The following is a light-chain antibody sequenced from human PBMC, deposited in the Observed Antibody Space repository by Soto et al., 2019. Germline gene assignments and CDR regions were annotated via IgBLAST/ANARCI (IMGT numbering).Light chain of an antibody. J-gene: IGLJ3*02. Sequence: QSVLTQPRSVSGSPGQSVTISCTGTSSDVGGYDFVSWYQHHPGKVPKLIIYAVSDRPSGVSSRFSGSKSGNTASLTISGLQAEDEAHYYCSSSTTRDTLVFGGGTKVTVL. CDR1: SSDVGGYDF. CDR3: SSSTTRDTLV. V-gene: IGLV2-14*01. CDR2: AVS.